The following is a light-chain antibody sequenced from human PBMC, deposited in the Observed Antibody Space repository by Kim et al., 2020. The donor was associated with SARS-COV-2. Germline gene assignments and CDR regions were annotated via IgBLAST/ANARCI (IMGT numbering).Light chain of an antibody. Sequence: LSPGERATLSCRACQTITGSCLAWHQQKPGQPPSLLIYRASRRAEGIPERFSASGFGTDFTLTVSRLEPEDCAVYYCQQCGSSLTFGGGTKVDIK. CDR3: QQCGSSLT. J-gene: IGKJ4*01. CDR2: RAS. V-gene: IGKV3-20*01. CDR1: QTITGSC.